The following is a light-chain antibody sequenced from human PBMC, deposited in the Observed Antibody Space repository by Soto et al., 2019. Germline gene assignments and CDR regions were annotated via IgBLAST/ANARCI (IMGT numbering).Light chain of an antibody. Sequence: EIVLTQSPGTLSLSPGERATLCCRASRSVSSSYLAWYQQKPGQAPRLLIYGASSRATGIPDRFSGSGSGTDFTLTISRLEPEDFAVYYCQQYGRTFGQGTKVEIK. CDR3: QQYGRT. CDR1: RSVSSSY. J-gene: IGKJ1*01. V-gene: IGKV3-20*01. CDR2: GAS.